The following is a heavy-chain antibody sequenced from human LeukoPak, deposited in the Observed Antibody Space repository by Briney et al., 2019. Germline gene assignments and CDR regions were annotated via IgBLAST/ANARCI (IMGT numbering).Heavy chain of an antibody. CDR1: GGTFANFA. CDR2: LIHIFGTP. Sequence: SVKVSCKASGGTFANFAFSWVRQAPGQGLEWMGGLIHIFGTPNYAQKFQGRVTITTDESTSTAYMELSSLRSEDTAVYYCARNVGGSLYRPFDYWGQGTLVTVSS. CDR3: ARNVGGSLYRPFDY. V-gene: IGHV1-69*05. D-gene: IGHD3-16*01. J-gene: IGHJ4*02.